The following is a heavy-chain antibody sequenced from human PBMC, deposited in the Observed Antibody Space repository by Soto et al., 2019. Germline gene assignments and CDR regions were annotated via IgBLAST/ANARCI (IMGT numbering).Heavy chain of an antibody. CDR3: TRGIRGSSGWSYYYGMDV. Sequence: GPLRLACGASGFTFTNYWMSWVRQGPGKGLEWVANIKQDGGEEYYVDSVKGRFTISRDNAKNSLYLQMTSLRAEDTAVYYCTRGIRGSSGWSYYYGMDVWGQGTTVTVSS. D-gene: IGHD6-19*01. CDR2: IKQDGGEE. V-gene: IGHV3-7*03. J-gene: IGHJ6*02. CDR1: GFTFTNYW.